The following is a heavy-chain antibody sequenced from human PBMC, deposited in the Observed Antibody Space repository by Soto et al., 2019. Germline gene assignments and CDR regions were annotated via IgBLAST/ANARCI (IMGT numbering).Heavy chain of an antibody. CDR3: ARGPPSYGRNFDS. CDR2: IYHSGRT. CDR1: GGSVSSDYW. D-gene: IGHD1-26*01. J-gene: IGHJ4*02. V-gene: IGHV4-4*02. Sequence: QVQLQESGPGVVKPSGTLSLTCAVSGGSVSSDYWWSWVRLPAGKGLGWIGEIYHSGRTNYNPSLKSRVTITLDKSKNQVSLILNSVTAADTAVYYCARGPPSYGRNFDSWGQGTLVTVSS.